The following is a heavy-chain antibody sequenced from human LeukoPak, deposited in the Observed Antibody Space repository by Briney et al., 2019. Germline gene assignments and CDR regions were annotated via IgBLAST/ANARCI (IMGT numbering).Heavy chain of an antibody. V-gene: IGHV4-59*01. J-gene: IGHJ3*01. CDR1: GNSISGYY. CDR2: IYSSGST. CDR3: ARKGISGLRHGDAFDV. Sequence: SETLSLTCTVSGNSISGYYWIWIRQPPGRGLEWIGYIYSSGSTNYNPSLNSRVSISVHTSKNQFSLRLSSVTAADTAVYYCARKGISGLRHGDAFDVWGQGTMVIVSS. D-gene: IGHD6-19*01.